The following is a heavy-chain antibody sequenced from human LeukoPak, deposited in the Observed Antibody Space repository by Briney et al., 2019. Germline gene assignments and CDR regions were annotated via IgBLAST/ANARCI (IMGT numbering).Heavy chain of an antibody. CDR1: GGSSSSDSSY. V-gene: IGHV4-34*01. Sequence: KPSETLSLTCGVTGGSSSSDSSYWTWIRQPPGKGLEWIGEINHRGTTNYNPSLKSRVTISLGTSKNQFSLRLSSLTAADTALYYCARADCTNAVCPFDYWGQGILVTVSS. J-gene: IGHJ4*02. CDR2: INHRGTT. CDR3: ARADCTNAVCPFDY. D-gene: IGHD2-8*01.